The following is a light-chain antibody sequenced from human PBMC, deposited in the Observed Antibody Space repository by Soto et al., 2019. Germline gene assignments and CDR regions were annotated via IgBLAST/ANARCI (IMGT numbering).Light chain of an antibody. CDR2: GAS. J-gene: IGKJ4*01. CDR3: HQYDSSLLT. Sequence: EIGLTQSPGTLSLSPGERATRACSASQSVSSSYLAWFQQKPGQAPRLLIYGASSRATGIPDRFSRSVSGTDFTLTISRLEPDDFAVYFCHQYDSSLLTFGGGTKVEIK. CDR1: QSVSSSY. V-gene: IGKV3-20*01.